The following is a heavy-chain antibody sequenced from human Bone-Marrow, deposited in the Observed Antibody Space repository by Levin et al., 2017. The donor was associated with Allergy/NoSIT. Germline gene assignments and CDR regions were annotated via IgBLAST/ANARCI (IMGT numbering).Heavy chain of an antibody. D-gene: IGHD1-26*01. CDR1: GFTFSTFW. CDR3: ARGAKWELLEGAFDY. Sequence: GESLKISCAASGFTFSTFWMTWVRQAPGKGLEWVASIKHDGREKYYVESVKGRFTISRDNAENSLYLQMNSLTAEDTAVYYCARGAKWELLEGAFDYWGQGTLVTVSS. V-gene: IGHV3-7*01. CDR2: IKHDGREK. J-gene: IGHJ4*02.